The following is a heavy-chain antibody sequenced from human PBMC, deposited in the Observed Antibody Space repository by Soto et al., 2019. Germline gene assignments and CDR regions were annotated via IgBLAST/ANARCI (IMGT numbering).Heavy chain of an antibody. CDR1: GGSISSYY. V-gene: IGHV4-59*01. J-gene: IGHJ4*02. Sequence: SETLSLTCTVSGGSISSYYWGWIRQPPGKGLEWIGYIYYSGSTNYNPSLKSRVTISVDTSKNQFSLKLSGLISEDSALYYCARARGYTTGPDPYYFDSWGQGTLVTVSS. CDR2: IYYSGST. D-gene: IGHD5-12*01. CDR3: ARARGYTTGPDPYYFDS.